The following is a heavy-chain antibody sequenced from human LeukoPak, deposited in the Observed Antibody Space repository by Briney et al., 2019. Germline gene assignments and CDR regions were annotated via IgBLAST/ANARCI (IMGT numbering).Heavy chain of an antibody. CDR1: GYSFAGYG. V-gene: IGHV1-18*01. Sequence: ASVKVSCKASGYSFAGYGISWVRQAPGQGLEWIGWLSTYSGNTNYAHNLQGRITVTPETSTSTAYMELRSLRSDDTAVYYCARVGAAPGHFDYWGQGTQLTVSS. CDR2: LSTYSGNT. J-gene: IGHJ4*02. D-gene: IGHD6-13*01. CDR3: ARVGAAPGHFDY.